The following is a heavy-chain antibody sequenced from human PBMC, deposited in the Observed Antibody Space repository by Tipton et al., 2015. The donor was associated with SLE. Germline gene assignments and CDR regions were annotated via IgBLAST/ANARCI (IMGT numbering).Heavy chain of an antibody. CDR2: VYYSGST. Sequence: TLSLTCTVSGGSISSSSYYWGWIRPPPGKGLEWIGSVYYSGSTYYNPSLKSRVTISVDTSKNQFSLKLSSVTAADTAVYYCASHNPTIGGGYYFFDYWGQGTLVTVSS. CDR3: ASHNPTIGGGYYFFDY. CDR1: GGSISSSSYY. J-gene: IGHJ4*02. D-gene: IGHD3-22*01. V-gene: IGHV4-39*01.